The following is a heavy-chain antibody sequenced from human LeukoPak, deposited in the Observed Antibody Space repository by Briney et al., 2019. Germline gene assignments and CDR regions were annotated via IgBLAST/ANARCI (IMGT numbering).Heavy chain of an antibody. CDR1: GYTFSDYY. V-gene: IGHV1-2*02. J-gene: IGHJ4*02. CDR2: INPNNGRT. CDR3: AREGCTGGTCYSPPY. Sequence: ASVKVSCKASGYTFSDYYIHWVRQAPGQGLEWMGRINPNNGRTDYAQKFQDRVTMTRDTSISAAYMELSSLRSDDTAVYYCAREGCTGGTCYSPPYWGQGTLVTVSS. D-gene: IGHD2-15*01.